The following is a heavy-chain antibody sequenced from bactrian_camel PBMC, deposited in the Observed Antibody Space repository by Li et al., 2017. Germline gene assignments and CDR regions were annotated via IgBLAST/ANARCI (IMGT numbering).Heavy chain of an antibody. CDR3: AADPAAKHGMGACFGESVF. CDR1: GFTYSRYC. D-gene: IGHD3*01. V-gene: IGHV3S10*01. CDR2: IDDDGRT. Sequence: DVQLVESGGGSVQAGGSLRLSCVASGFTYSRYCMGWFREAPGKVREGVASIDDDGRTSYADSVKGRFTMSRDYANNTVYLQMNNLKPEDTAVYHCAADPAAKHGMGACFGESVFWGQGTQVTVS. J-gene: IGHJ4*01.